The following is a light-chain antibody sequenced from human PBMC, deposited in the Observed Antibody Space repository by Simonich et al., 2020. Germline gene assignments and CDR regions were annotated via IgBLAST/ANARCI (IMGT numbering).Light chain of an antibody. J-gene: IGLJ3*02. Sequence: NFMLTQPHSVSESPGKTVTISCTRSSGSIASNYVQWYQQRPRSSPTTVIYEDNQRPSGVPDRCSGSIDSSSNSASLTISGLKTEDEADYYCQSYDSSSWVFGGGTKLTVL. V-gene: IGLV6-57*01. CDR1: SGSIASNY. CDR2: EDN. CDR3: QSYDSSSWV.